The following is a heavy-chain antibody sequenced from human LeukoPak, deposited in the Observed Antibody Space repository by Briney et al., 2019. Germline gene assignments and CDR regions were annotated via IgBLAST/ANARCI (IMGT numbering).Heavy chain of an antibody. J-gene: IGHJ4*02. CDR1: GYTFTSYG. CDR2: INPNSGGT. Sequence: ASVKVSCKASGYTFTSYGISWVRQAPGQGLEWMGWINPNSGGTNYAQKFQGRVTMTRDTSISTAYMELSRLRSDDTAVYYCARIDDFWSGYDYWGQGTLVTVSS. V-gene: IGHV1-2*02. D-gene: IGHD3-3*01. CDR3: ARIDDFWSGYDY.